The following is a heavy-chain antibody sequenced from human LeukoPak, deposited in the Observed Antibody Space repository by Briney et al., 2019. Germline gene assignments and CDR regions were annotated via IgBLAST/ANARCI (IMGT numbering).Heavy chain of an antibody. CDR3: ARENTPTIFGVVTPYNWFDP. J-gene: IGHJ5*02. CDR1: GGSNSSYY. Sequence: SETLSLTCTVSGGSNSSYYWSWIRQPAGKGLEWIGRIYTSGSTNYNPSLKSRVTMSVDTSKNQFSLKLSSVTAADTAVYYCARENTPTIFGVVTPYNWFDPWGQGTLVTVSS. CDR2: IYTSGST. D-gene: IGHD3-3*01. V-gene: IGHV4-4*07.